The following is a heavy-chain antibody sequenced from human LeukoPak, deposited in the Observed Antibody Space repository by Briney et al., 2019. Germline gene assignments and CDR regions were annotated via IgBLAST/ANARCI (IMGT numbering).Heavy chain of an antibody. Sequence: GGSLRLSCVVSGFTFSTYWMSWVRQAPGEGLEWLSFISQSGADIHYADSVRGRFTISRDNAQNSLYLQMNSLRAEDTAVYYCARDIRAVGATLYFDYWGQGALVTVSS. CDR3: ARDIRAVGATLYFDY. D-gene: IGHD1-26*01. CDR2: ISQSGADI. V-gene: IGHV3-11*01. J-gene: IGHJ4*02. CDR1: GFTFSTYW.